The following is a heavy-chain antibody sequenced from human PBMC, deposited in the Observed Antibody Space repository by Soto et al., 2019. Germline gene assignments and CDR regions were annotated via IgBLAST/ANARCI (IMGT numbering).Heavy chain of an antibody. Sequence: QVQLVQSGAEVKQPGSSVKVSCKRSGGTFSSYAISWVRQAPGQGLEWLGGIVPMFDTTNFAQIFQGRVTITADESTNTAFMELSSLRSEDAAVYYCANAIEDIVIVPAAKDLPYYYYGIDVWGPGTTVTVSS. CDR1: GGTFSSYA. V-gene: IGHV1-69*01. J-gene: IGHJ6*02. CDR2: IVPMFDTT. D-gene: IGHD2-2*01. CDR3: ANAIEDIVIVPAAKDLPYYYYGIDV.